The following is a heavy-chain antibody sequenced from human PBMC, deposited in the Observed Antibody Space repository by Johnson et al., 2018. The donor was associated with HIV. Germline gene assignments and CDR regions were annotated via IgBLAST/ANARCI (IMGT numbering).Heavy chain of an antibody. CDR1: GFTFNSYG. CDR3: AKKGGRYSSSHDAFDI. Sequence: QVQLVESGGGVVQPGRSLRLSCAASGFTFNSYGMHWVRQAPGKGLEWVAFISYDGSNDYYADSVKGRFPISRDNSKNTLYLQMNSLRAEDTAVYYCAKKGGRYSSSHDAFDIWGQGTMVTVSS. V-gene: IGHV3-30*18. D-gene: IGHD6-6*01. CDR2: ISYDGSND. J-gene: IGHJ3*02.